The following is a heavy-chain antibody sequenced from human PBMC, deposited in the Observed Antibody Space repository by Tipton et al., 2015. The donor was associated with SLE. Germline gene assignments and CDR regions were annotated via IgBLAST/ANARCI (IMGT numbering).Heavy chain of an antibody. V-gene: IGHV1-18*01. CDR2: ISTYNGNT. CDR3: ARGRMTRYGFDI. J-gene: IGHJ3*02. CDR1: GYTFSNYG. Sequence: QSGPEVKKAGASMKVSCKASGYTFSNYGISWVRQAPGQGLEWMGWISTYNGNTNSAQKLQGRVTMTTDTSTSTAYMELRSLRSDDTAVYYRARGRMTRYGFDIWGQGTMVTVSS. D-gene: IGHD2-21*02.